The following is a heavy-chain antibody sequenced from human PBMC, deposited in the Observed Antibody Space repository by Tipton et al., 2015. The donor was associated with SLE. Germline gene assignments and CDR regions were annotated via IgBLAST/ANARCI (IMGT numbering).Heavy chain of an antibody. CDR2: IWYDGSNK. CDR3: ARAHIGYYDSSGSDYAAFDI. D-gene: IGHD3-22*01. V-gene: IGHV3-33*01. CDR1: GFTFSSYG. J-gene: IGHJ3*02. Sequence: SLRLSCAASGFTFSSYGMHWVRQAPGKGLEWVAVIWYDGSNKYYADSVKGRFTFSRDNSKNTLYLQMNSLRAEDTAVYYCARAHIGYYDSSGSDYAAFDIWGQGTMVTVSS.